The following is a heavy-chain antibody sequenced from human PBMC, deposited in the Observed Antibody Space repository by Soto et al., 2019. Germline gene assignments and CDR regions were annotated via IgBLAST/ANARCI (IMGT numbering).Heavy chain of an antibody. CDR1: GFTFSSYA. J-gene: IGHJ3*01. CDR2: ISGSGGST. Sequence: GGSLRLSCAASGFTFSSYAMSWVRQAPGKGLEWVSAISGSGGSTYYADSVKGRFTISRDNSKNTLYLQMNSLRAEDTAVYYCAKDRVYSYGRNDAFAFRAQRTTVTVSS. CDR3: AKDRVYSYGRNDAFAF. V-gene: IGHV3-23*01. D-gene: IGHD5-18*01.